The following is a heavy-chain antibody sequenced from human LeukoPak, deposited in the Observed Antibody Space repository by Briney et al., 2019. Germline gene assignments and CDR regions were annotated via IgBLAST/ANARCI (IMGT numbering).Heavy chain of an antibody. CDR1: GGSISSYY. CDR2: IYTSGST. J-gene: IGHJ1*01. Sequence: PSETLSLTCTVSGGSISSYYWSWIRQPAGKGLEWIGRIYTSGSTNYNPSLKSRVTISVDTSKNQFSLKLSSVTAADTAVYYCARGPPTVTRKKQQRTFLDYFQHWGQGTLVTVSS. CDR3: ARGPPTVTRKKQQRTFLDYFQH. D-gene: IGHD4-17*01. V-gene: IGHV4-4*07.